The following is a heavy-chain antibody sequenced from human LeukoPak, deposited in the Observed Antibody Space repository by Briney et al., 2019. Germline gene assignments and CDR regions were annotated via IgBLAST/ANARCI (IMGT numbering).Heavy chain of an antibody. CDR1: GFTVSSNY. V-gene: IGHV3-66*01. CDR2: IYSGGST. Sequence: TGGSLRLSCAASGFTVSSNYMSWVRQAPGKGLEWVSVIYSGGSTYYADSVKGRFTISRDNSKNTLYLQMNSLRAEDTAVYYCARDLRGYSYGYQGAWGQGTLVTVSS. D-gene: IGHD5-18*01. J-gene: IGHJ5*02. CDR3: ARDLRGYSYGYQGA.